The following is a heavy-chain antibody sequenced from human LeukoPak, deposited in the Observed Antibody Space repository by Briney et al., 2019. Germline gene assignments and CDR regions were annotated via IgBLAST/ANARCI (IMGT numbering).Heavy chain of an antibody. CDR1: GFTFGSYE. V-gene: IGHV3-30*18. CDR3: AKTLLWFGELLYYVGPLDY. D-gene: IGHD3-10*01. Sequence: GGSLRLSCAASGFTFGSYEMNWVRQAPGKGLEWVAVISYDGSNKYYADSVKGRFTISRDNSKNTLHLQVNSLRAEDTAVYYCAKTLLWFGELLYYVGPLDYWGQGTLVTVSS. CDR2: ISYDGSNK. J-gene: IGHJ4*02.